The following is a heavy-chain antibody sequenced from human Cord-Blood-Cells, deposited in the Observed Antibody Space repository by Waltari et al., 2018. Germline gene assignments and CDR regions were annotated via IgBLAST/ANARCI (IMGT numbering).Heavy chain of an antibody. CDR2: IIRIFGTA. D-gene: IGHD6-6*01. J-gene: IGHJ4*02. V-gene: IGHV1-69*01. CDR3: ARGSVGFEYSSSSVDY. Sequence: QVQLVQSGAEVKKPGSSVKVSCKASGGTFSSYAISWVRQAPGQGLEWMAGIIRIFGTANDAQKFQGRVTMTADESTSTAYMELSSLRSEDTAVYYCARGSVGFEYSSSSVDYWGQGTLVTVSS. CDR1: GGTFSSYA.